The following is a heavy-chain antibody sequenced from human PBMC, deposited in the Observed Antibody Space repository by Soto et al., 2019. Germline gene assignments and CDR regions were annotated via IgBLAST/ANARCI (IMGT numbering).Heavy chain of an antibody. D-gene: IGHD4-17*01. Sequence: QVQLQESGPGLVKPSQTLSLTCTVSGGSISSGGYYWSWIRQHPGKGLEWIGYIYYSGSTYYNPSLKSRVTISIDTSKNQFSRKLSSVTAADTAVYYCARGRLDYGDYVSWYFDLWGRGTLVTVSS. CDR3: ARGRLDYGDYVSWYFDL. J-gene: IGHJ2*01. CDR2: IYYSGST. CDR1: GGSISSGGYY. V-gene: IGHV4-31*03.